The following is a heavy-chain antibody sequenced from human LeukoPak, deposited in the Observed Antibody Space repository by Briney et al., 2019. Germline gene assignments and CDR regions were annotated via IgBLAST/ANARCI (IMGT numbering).Heavy chain of an antibody. V-gene: IGHV3-23*01. CDR2: ISGSGSST. J-gene: IGHJ4*02. D-gene: IGHD5-24*01. CDR3: AKGFRVFDGNSNFLFFDY. Sequence: PGGSLRLSCAASGFTLSSYAMSWVRQTPGKGLEWVSSISGSGSSTYYADSVKGRFTISRDNSKNTLYVQMNSLRAEDTAVYYCAKGFRVFDGNSNFLFFDYWGQGTLVTVSS. CDR1: GFTLSSYA.